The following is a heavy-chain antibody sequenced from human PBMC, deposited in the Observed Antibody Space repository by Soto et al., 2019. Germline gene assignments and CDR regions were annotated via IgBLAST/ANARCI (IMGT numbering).Heavy chain of an antibody. CDR3: ARDLGDTAMDYYYYGMDV. CDR1: GYTFTGYY. J-gene: IGHJ6*02. Sequence: EASVKVSCKASGYTFTGYYMHWVRQAPGQGLEWMGWINPNSGGTNYAQKFQGWVTMTRDTSISTAYMELSRLRSDDTAVYYCARDLGDTAMDYYYYGMDVWGQGTTVTVSS. D-gene: IGHD5-18*01. V-gene: IGHV1-2*04. CDR2: INPNSGGT.